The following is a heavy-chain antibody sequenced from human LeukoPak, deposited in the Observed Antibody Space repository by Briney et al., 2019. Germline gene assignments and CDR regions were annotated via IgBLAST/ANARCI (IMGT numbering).Heavy chain of an antibody. CDR3: ARDRGYGSGMT. V-gene: IGHV4-30-2*01. CDR1: GGSISSGGYS. Sequence: SETLSLTCAVSGGSISSGGYSWSWIRQPPGKGLEWIGYIYHSGSTYYNPSLKSRVTISVDRSKNQFSLKLSSVTAADTAVYYRARDRGYGSGMTWGQGTLVTVSS. J-gene: IGHJ1*01. CDR2: IYHSGST. D-gene: IGHD3-10*01.